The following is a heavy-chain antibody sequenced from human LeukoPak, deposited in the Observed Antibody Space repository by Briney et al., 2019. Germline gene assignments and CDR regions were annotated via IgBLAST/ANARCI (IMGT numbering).Heavy chain of an antibody. CDR1: GYTFTSYD. V-gene: IGHV1-8*01. CDR2: MNPNSGNT. Sequence: VASVKVSCKASGYTFTSYDINWVRQATGQGLEWMGWMNPNSGNTGYAQKFQGRVTMTRNTSISTAYMELSSLRSEDTAVYYCARVVSSPYYYDSSGLYAFDIWGQGTMVTVSS. D-gene: IGHD3-22*01. J-gene: IGHJ3*02. CDR3: ARVVSSPYYYDSSGLYAFDI.